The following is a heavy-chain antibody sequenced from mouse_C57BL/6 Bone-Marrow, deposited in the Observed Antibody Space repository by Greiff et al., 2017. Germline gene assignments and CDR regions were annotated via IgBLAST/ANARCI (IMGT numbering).Heavy chain of an antibody. CDR3: ARWGLRRYFDV. Sequence: QVQLKQSGAELVRPGTSVKMSCQASGYTFTNYWIGWAKQRPGHGLEWIGDIYPGGGYTNYNEKFKGKATLTADKSSSTAYMQFSSLTSEDSAIYYCARWGLRRYFDVWGTGTTVTVSS. V-gene: IGHV1-63*01. D-gene: IGHD2-4*01. CDR2: IYPGGGYT. CDR1: GYTFTNYW. J-gene: IGHJ1*03.